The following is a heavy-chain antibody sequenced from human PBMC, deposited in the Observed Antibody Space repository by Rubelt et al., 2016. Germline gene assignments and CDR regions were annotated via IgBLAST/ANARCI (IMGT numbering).Heavy chain of an antibody. CDR2: IYYSGST. J-gene: IGHJ4*02. D-gene: IGHD4-23*01. CDR1: GGSISSSSYY. V-gene: IGHV4-39*02. Sequence: QLQLQESGPGLVKPSETLSLTCTVSGGSISSSSYYWGWIRQPPGKGLEWIGSIYYSGSTYYNPSPKSRVTISVDTSKNQVSLKLSSVTAADTAVYYCARERAVGHFDSWGQGTLVTVSS. CDR3: ARERAVGHFDS.